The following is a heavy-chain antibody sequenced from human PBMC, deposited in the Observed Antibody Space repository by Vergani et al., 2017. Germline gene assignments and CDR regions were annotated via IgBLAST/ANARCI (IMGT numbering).Heavy chain of an antibody. CDR2: MNPKSGNT. CDR1: GYNFTSFD. CDR3: ARGVLDSKYRHNWFGP. D-gene: IGHD3-9*01. J-gene: IGHJ5*02. Sequence: QVQLVQSGAEVKKPGASVKVSCKASGYNFTSFDINWVRLATGQGLEWMGWMNPKSGNTAYADKFQGRITMTRESSTDTAYMEMKSLRSEDTAIYFCARGVLDSKYRHNWFGPWGQGTVVTVSS. V-gene: IGHV1-8*01.